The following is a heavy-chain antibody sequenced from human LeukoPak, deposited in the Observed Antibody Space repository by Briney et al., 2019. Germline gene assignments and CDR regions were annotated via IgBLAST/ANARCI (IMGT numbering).Heavy chain of an antibody. CDR1: GYSFVFFG. J-gene: IGHJ4*02. CDR3: ARAVSGSLYGDFDF. Sequence: ASVKVSCKASGYSFVFFGVSWVRQAPGQGLEWMGWIDSHNGDRNYADKFQDRVTMTTDTSTTTSYMVLRSLRSDDTAVYYCARAVSGSLYGDFDFWGQGTLVTVSA. CDR2: IDSHNGDR. D-gene: IGHD1-26*01. V-gene: IGHV1-18*01.